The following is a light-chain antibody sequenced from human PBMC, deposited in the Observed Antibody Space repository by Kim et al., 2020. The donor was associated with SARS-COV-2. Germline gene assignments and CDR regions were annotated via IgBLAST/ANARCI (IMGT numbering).Light chain of an antibody. CDR3: QVWDSSSDHRV. V-gene: IGLV3-21*04. Sequence: SYELTQPPSVSVAPGKTARITCGGNNIGSKSVHWYQQKPGQAPVLVIYYDSDRPSGIPERFSGSNSGNTATLTISRVEAGDEADYYCQVWDSSSDHRVFCGGTKLTVL. J-gene: IGLJ3*02. CDR1: NIGSKS. CDR2: YDS.